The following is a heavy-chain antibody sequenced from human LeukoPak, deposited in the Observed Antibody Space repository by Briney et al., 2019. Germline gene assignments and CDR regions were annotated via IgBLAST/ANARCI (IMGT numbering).Heavy chain of an antibody. CDR2: ISSSSSTI. J-gene: IGHJ3*02. CDR1: GFTFSSCS. CDR3: ARSKRNGFDI. V-gene: IGHV3-48*01. Sequence: GGSLRLSCATSGFTFSSCSMNWVRQAPGKGLEWVSYISSSSSTIYYADSVKGRFTISRDNAMNSVYLQMNSLRAEDTAVYYCARSKRNGFDIWGQGTMVTVSS.